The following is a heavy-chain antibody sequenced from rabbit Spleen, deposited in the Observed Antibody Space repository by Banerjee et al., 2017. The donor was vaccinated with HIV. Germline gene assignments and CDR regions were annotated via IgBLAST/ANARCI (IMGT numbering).Heavy chain of an antibody. J-gene: IGHJ4*01. V-gene: IGHV1S7*01. CDR1: GFTLSSYY. Sequence: QLVESGGGLVQPGGSLKLSCKASGFTLSSYYMNWVRQAPGKGLEWIGYIDPVFGSTYYANWVNGRFTISSHNAQNTLYLQLNSLTAADTATYFCVREVAAKFNLWGQGTLVTVS. CDR3: VREVAAKFNL. D-gene: IGHD4-1*01. CDR2: IDPVFGST.